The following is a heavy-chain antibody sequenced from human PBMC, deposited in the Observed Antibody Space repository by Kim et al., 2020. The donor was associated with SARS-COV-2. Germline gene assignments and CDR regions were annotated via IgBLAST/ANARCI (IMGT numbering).Heavy chain of an antibody. CDR3: AKWTFDIVVVAAGPDPDY. CDR1: GFTFSSYA. Sequence: GGSLRLSCAASGFTFSSYAMSWVRQAPGKGLEWVSVISGSGGNTCYADSVKGRFTISRDNSKNTLYLQMNSLRAEDTAVYYCAKWTFDIVVVAAGPDPDYWGQGTLVTVSS. CDR2: ISGSGGNT. J-gene: IGHJ4*02. D-gene: IGHD2-2*01. V-gene: IGHV3-23*01.